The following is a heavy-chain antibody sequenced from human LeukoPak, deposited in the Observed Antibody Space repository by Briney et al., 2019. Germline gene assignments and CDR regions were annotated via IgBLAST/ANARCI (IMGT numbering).Heavy chain of an antibody. V-gene: IGHV3-30*18. CDR1: GFTFSSYG. CDR3: AKDEIGSGWFHLNMYYYYYGMDV. Sequence: GGSLRLSCAASGFTFSSYGMHWVRQAPGKGLEWVAVISYDGSNTYYADSVKGRFTISRDNSKNTLYLQMNSLRAEDTAVYYCAKDEIGSGWFHLNMYYYYYGMDVWGQGTTVTVSS. D-gene: IGHD6-19*01. J-gene: IGHJ6*02. CDR2: ISYDGSNT.